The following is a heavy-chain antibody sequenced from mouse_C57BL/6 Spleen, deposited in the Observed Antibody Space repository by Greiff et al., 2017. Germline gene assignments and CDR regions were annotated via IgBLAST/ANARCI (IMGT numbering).Heavy chain of an antibody. CDR2: INPNNGGT. CDR3: ARGGYYYGSSSFDY. D-gene: IGHD1-1*01. Sequence: EVQLQQSGPELVKPGASVKISCKASGYTFTDYYMNWVKQSHGKSLEWIGDINPNNGGTSYNQKFKGKATLTVDKSSSTAYMELRSLTSEDSAVYYCARGGYYYGSSSFDYWGQGTTLTGSS. CDR1: GYTFTDYY. V-gene: IGHV1-26*01. J-gene: IGHJ2*01.